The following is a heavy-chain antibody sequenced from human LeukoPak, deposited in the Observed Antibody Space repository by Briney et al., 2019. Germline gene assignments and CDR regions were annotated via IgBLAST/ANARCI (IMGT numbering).Heavy chain of an antibody. V-gene: IGHV4-28*01. J-gene: IGHJ4*02. CDR2: IYYSGST. CDR1: GYSISSSNW. D-gene: IGHD6-13*01. Sequence: SDTLSLTCAVSGYSISSSNWWGWIRQPPGKGLEWIGYIYYSGSTYYNPSLKSRVTMSVDTSKNQFSLKLSYVTAVDTAVYYCATLGPSAASNYWGQGTLVTVSS. CDR3: ATLGPSAASNY.